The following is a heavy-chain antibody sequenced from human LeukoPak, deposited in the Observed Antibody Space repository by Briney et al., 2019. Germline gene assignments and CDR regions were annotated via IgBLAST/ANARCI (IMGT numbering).Heavy chain of an antibody. CDR1: GGSFSGYY. CDR2: INHSGST. D-gene: IGHD2-21*02. Sequence: SETLSLTCAVYGGSFSGYYWSWIRQPPGKGLEWIGEINHSGSTNYNPSLKSRVTISVDTSKNQFSLKLSSVTAADTAVYYCARRAVTPRYFDYWGQGTLVTVSS. V-gene: IGHV4-34*01. J-gene: IGHJ4*02. CDR3: ARRAVTPRYFDY.